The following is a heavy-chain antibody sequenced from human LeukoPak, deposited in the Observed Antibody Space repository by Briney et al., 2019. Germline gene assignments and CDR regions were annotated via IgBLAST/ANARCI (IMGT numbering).Heavy chain of an antibody. D-gene: IGHD3-9*01. CDR2: ISYDGSNK. CDR1: GFTFSSYG. J-gene: IGHJ4*02. V-gene: IGHV3-30*18. Sequence: GGSLRLSCAASGFTFSSYGMHWVRQAPGKGLEWVAVISYDGSNKYYADSVKGRFTISRDNSKNTLYLQMNSLRAEETAVYYCAKDWVSGPLSRDILTGYYGLGDYWGQGTLVTVSS. CDR3: AKDWVSGPLSRDILTGYYGLGDY.